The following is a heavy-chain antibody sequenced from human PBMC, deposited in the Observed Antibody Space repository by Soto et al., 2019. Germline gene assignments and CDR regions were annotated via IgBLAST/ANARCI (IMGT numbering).Heavy chain of an antibody. V-gene: IGHV3-7*01. D-gene: IGHD3-16*02. CDR1: GFTFSSYW. CDR3: ASHYDYICGSYRSDY. Sequence: EVQLVESGGGLVQPGGSLRLSCAASGFTFSSYWMSWVRQAPGKGLEWVANIKQDGSEKYYVDSVKGRFTISRDNAKNSLYLQMNSLRAEDTAVYYCASHYDYICGSYRSDYWGQGTLVTVSS. CDR2: IKQDGSEK. J-gene: IGHJ4*02.